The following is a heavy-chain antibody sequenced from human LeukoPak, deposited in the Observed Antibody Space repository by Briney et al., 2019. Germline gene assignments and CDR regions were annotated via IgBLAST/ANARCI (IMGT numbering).Heavy chain of an antibody. CDR2: INAYGGGT. D-gene: IGHD5-12*01. J-gene: IGHJ4*02. CDR1: GYTFTGYY. V-gene: IGHV1-2*02. Sequence: ASGKVSCKASGYTFTGYYIHWVRQAPGQGLEWMGWINAYGGGTNYAQDFQGRVTMTRDTSISTAYVELSRLRSDDTAVYYCARGDGGGYSTPLDYWGQGTLVAVSS. CDR3: ARGDGGGYSTPLDY.